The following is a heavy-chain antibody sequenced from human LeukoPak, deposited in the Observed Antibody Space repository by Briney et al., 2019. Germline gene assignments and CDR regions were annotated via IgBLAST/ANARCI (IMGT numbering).Heavy chain of an antibody. CDR3: ARDIMVRGVIKRSGMDV. CDR1: GGSFSGYY. V-gene: IGHV4-34*01. J-gene: IGHJ6*04. Sequence: PSETLSLTCAVYGGSFSGYYWSWIRQPPGKGLEWIGEINHSGSTDYNPSLKSRVTISVDTSKNQFSLKLSSVTAADTAVYYCARDIMVRGVIKRSGMDVWGKGTTVTVSS. D-gene: IGHD3-10*01. CDR2: INHSGST.